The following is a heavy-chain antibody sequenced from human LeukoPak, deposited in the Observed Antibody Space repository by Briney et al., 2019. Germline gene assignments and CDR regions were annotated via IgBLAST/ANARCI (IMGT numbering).Heavy chain of an antibody. CDR3: ARGWDIAAAGSVLVDY. CDR2: INPNSGGT. CDR1: GYTFTGYY. J-gene: IGHJ4*02. V-gene: IGHV1-2*02. D-gene: IGHD6-13*01. Sequence: ASVKVSCKASGYTFTGYYMHWVRQALGQGLEWMGWINPNSGGTNYAQKFQGRVTMTRDTSISTAYMELSRLRSDDTAVYYCARGWDIAAAGSVLVDYWGQGTLVTVSS.